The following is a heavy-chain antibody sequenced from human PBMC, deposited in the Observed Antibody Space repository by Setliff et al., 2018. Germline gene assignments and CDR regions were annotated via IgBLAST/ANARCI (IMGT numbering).Heavy chain of an antibody. CDR3: ARVGSQGGYYFDS. CDR1: GYRFTSYW. D-gene: IGHD3-10*01. CDR2: IYPGDSDT. V-gene: IGHV5-51*01. Sequence: PGESLKISCKGSGYRFTSYWIGWVRQMPGKGLEWMGLIYPGDSDTRYSPSFRGQVTISADKSTSSAYLQWRSLKASDTAMYYCARVGSQGGYYFDSWGQGTLVTVSS. J-gene: IGHJ4*02.